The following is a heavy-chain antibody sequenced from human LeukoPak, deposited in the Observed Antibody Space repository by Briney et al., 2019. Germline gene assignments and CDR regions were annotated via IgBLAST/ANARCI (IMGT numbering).Heavy chain of an antibody. J-gene: IGHJ2*01. D-gene: IGHD2-15*01. CDR1: ALTFSSYS. CDR2: ISSSSSYI. CDR3: ASLRYCSGGSCYGYWYFDL. Sequence: PGGTLKLPCASSALTFSSYSMNWVRQPPGKGLQQLSSISSSSSYIYYAHSVKGQTTISRDNAKNSLYQQINNLRAEDTALHYCASLRYCSGGSCYGYWYFDLWGRGSLVTVSS. V-gene: IGHV3-21*01.